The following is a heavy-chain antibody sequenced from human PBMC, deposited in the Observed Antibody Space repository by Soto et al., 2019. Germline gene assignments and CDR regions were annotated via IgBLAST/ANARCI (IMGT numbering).Heavy chain of an antibody. D-gene: IGHD2-2*02. V-gene: IGHV1-18*01. J-gene: IGHJ4*02. Sequence: GASVKVSCKASGYTFTSYGISWVRQAPGQGLEWMGWISAYNGNTNYAQKLQGRVTMTTDTSTSTAYMELRSLRSGDTAVYYCARDPEYCSSTSCYNIRDYWGQGTLVTVSS. CDR1: GYTFTSYG. CDR3: ARDPEYCSSTSCYNIRDY. CDR2: ISAYNGNT.